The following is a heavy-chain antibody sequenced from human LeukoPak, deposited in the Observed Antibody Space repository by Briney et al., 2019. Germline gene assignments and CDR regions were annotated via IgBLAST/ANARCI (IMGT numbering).Heavy chain of an antibody. V-gene: IGHV4-34*01. CDR3: ARGPVPAAFNWFDP. D-gene: IGHD2-2*01. Sequence: PSETLSLTCAVYGGSFGGYYWSWIRQPPGKGLEWIGEINHSGSTNYNPSLKSRVTISVDTSKNQFSLKLSSVTAADTAVYYCARGPVPAAFNWFDPWGQGTLVTVSS. CDR1: GGSFGGYY. J-gene: IGHJ5*02. CDR2: INHSGST.